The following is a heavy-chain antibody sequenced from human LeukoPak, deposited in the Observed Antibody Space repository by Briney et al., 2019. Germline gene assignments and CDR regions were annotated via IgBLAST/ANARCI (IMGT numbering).Heavy chain of an antibody. CDR3: ASLEGAAAGYWFDP. CDR1: GYTFTSYG. CDR2: ISAYNGNT. D-gene: IGHD6-13*01. J-gene: IGHJ5*02. Sequence: ASVKVSCKASGYTFTSYGISWVRQAPGQGLEWMGWISAYNGNTNYAQKLQGRVTMTTDTSTSTAYMELSSLRSEDTAVYYCASLEGAAAGYWFDPWGQGTLVTVSS. V-gene: IGHV1-18*01.